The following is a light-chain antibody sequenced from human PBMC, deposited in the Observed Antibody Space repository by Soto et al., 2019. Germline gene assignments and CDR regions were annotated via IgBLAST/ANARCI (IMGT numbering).Light chain of an antibody. CDR3: SSYTATNTLV. V-gene: IGLV2-14*01. CDR1: SSDIGSYNY. Sequence: ALTQPASVSGSPGRSITVSCTGTSSDIGSYNYVSWYQQHPGKAPKLLIYEVSDRPSGVSNRFSGSKSGNTASLTISGLQAEDEADYYCSSYTATNTLVFGTGTKVTVL. CDR2: EVS. J-gene: IGLJ1*01.